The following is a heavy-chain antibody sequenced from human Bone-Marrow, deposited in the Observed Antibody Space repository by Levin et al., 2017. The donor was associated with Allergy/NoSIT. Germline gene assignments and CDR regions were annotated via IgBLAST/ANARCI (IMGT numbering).Heavy chain of an antibody. CDR2: INPNSGVT. CDR3: ASGGTTPRD. D-gene: IGHD3-16*01. J-gene: IGHJ4*02. CDR1: GYSFTDYY. V-gene: IGHV1-2*02. Sequence: PVASVKVSCKPSGYSFTDYYMHWVRQAPGQGLEWMGWINPNSGVTNYAQKFQGRVTMTRDTSISTAYMDLSRLRSDDTAVYYCASGGTTPRDWGQGTLVTVSS.